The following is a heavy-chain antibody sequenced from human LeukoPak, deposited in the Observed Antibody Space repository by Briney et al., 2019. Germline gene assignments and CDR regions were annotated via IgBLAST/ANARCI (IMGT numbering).Heavy chain of an antibody. D-gene: IGHD3-10*01. CDR1: GFTFSSYS. Sequence: GGSLRLSCAASGFTFSSYSMNWVRQAPGKGLEWVSYISSSSSTIYYADSVKGRFTISRDNAKNSLYLQMNSLRAEDTAVYYCAREPADLSFGAFMDVWGQGTMVTVSS. CDR3: AREPADLSFGAFMDV. CDR2: ISSSSSTI. J-gene: IGHJ6*02. V-gene: IGHV3-48*04.